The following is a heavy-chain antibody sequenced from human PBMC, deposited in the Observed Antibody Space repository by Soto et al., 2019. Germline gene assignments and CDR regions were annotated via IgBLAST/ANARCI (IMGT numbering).Heavy chain of an antibody. V-gene: IGHV3-33*01. J-gene: IGHJ4*02. Sequence: GGSLILSCAASGFTFSSYGMHWVRQAPGKGLEWVAVIWYDGSNKYYADSVKGRFTISRDNSKNTLYLQMNSLRAEDTAVYYCARDLRQWLTPPAFDYWGQGTLVTVSS. CDR3: ARDLRQWLTPPAFDY. CDR1: GFTFSSYG. D-gene: IGHD6-19*01. CDR2: IWYDGSNK.